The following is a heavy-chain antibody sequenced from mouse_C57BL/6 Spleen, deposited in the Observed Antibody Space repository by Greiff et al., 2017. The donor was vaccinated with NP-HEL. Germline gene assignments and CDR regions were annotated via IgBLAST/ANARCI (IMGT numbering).Heavy chain of an antibody. CDR3: TTTVVDYFDY. CDR1: GYTFTDYE. D-gene: IGHD1-1*01. J-gene: IGHJ2*01. CDR2: IDPETGGT. Sequence: QVQLKESGAELVRPGASVTLSCKASGYTFTDYEMHWVKQTPVHGLEWIGAIDPETGGTAYNQKFKGKAILTADKSSSTAYMELRSLTSEDSAVYYCTTTVVDYFDYWGQSTTLTVSS. V-gene: IGHV1-15*01.